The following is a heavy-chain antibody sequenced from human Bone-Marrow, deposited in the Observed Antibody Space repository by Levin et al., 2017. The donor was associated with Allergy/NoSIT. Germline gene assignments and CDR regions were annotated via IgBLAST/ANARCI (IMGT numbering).Heavy chain of an antibody. Sequence: SVKVSCKASGGTFSSYAISWVRQAPGQGLEWMGGIIPIFGTANYAQKFQGRVTITADESTSTAYMELSSLRSEDTAVYYCAREGPLRTGSYYYYYYMDVWGKGTTVTVSS. D-gene: IGHD3/OR15-3a*01. J-gene: IGHJ6*03. V-gene: IGHV1-69*13. CDR3: AREGPLRTGSYYYYYYMDV. CDR1: GGTFSSYA. CDR2: IIPIFGTA.